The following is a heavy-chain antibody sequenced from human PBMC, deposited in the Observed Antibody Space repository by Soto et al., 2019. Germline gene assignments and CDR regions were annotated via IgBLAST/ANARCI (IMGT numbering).Heavy chain of an antibody. CDR2: IIPIFGTA. V-gene: IGHV1-69*13. J-gene: IGHJ5*02. CDR1: GGTFSSYA. Sequence: SVKVSCKASGGTFSSYAISWVRQAPGQGLEWMGGIIPIFGTANYAQKFQGRVTITADESTSTAYMELSSLRSEDTAVYYCASAAYIDSALAWFDPWGQGTLVTVSS. CDR3: ASAAYIDSALAWFDP. D-gene: IGHD6-13*01.